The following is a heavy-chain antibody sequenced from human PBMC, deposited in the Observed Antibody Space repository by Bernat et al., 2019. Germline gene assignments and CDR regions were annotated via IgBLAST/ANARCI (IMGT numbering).Heavy chain of an antibody. Sequence: QVQLVESGGGVVQPGRSLRLSCAASGFTFSTYGMHWVRQAPGKGLDWVAVIWYDGSNKYYADSVKGRFTISRDNSKNTLYLQMNSLRAEDTAVYYCARDFLKGKTLDYWGQGTLVTVSS. CDR1: GFTFSTYG. CDR2: IWYDGSNK. J-gene: IGHJ4*02. CDR3: ARDFLKGKTLDY. D-gene: IGHD3-10*01. V-gene: IGHV3-33*01.